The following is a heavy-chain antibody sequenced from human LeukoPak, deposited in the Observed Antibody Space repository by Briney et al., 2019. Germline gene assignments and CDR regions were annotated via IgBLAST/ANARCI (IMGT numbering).Heavy chain of an antibody. V-gene: IGHV3-9*01. Sequence: GGSLRLSCAVSGFTFDDYAMHWVRQAPGKGLEWVSGISWNSGGIDYADSVKGRFTISRDNAKNSLYLQMNSLRAEDTALYYCAKGASIAVAGTLDYWGQGTLVTVSS. CDR3: AKGASIAVAGTLDY. D-gene: IGHD6-19*01. CDR2: ISWNSGGI. CDR1: GFTFDDYA. J-gene: IGHJ4*02.